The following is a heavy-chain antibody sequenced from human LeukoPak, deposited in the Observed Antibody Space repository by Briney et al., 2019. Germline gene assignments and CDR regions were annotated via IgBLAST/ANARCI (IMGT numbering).Heavy chain of an antibody. CDR3: ARGQTTYYYDSSGWN. V-gene: IGHV1-18*01. CDR1: GYTFTSYG. D-gene: IGHD3-22*01. Sequence: ASVKVSCKASGYTFTSYGIGWVRQAPGQGLEWMGWISAYNGNTNYAQKLQGRVTMTTDTSTSTAYMELRSLRSDDTAVYYCARGQTTYYYDSSGWNWGQGTLVTVSS. J-gene: IGHJ4*02. CDR2: ISAYNGNT.